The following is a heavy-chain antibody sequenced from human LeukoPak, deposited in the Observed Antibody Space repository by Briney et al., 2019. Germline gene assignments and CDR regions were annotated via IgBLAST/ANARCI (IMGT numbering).Heavy chain of an antibody. D-gene: IGHD2-2*01. V-gene: IGHV1-2*02. Sequence: GASVKVSCKASGYTFTGYYMHWVRQAPGQGLEWMGWINPNSGGTNYAQKFQGRVTMTRDTSISTAYMELSRLRSDDMAVYYCARGGVDIVVVTAARYNWFDPWGQGTLVTVSS. J-gene: IGHJ5*02. CDR3: ARGGVDIVVVTAARYNWFDP. CDR1: GYTFTGYY. CDR2: INPNSGGT.